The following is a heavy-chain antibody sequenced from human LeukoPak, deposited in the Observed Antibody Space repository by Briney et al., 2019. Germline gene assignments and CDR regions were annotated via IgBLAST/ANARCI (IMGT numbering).Heavy chain of an antibody. Sequence: GGSLRLSCAASGFNVNSNYMNWVRQAPGKGLEWVSAIYSGGSTYYADSVKGRFTISRDNSKNTLYLQMTSLRTEDTAVYYCARDRADSSGWFNYWYFALWGRGTLVTVSS. J-gene: IGHJ2*01. CDR3: ARDRADSSGWFNYWYFAL. V-gene: IGHV3-53*01. CDR2: IYSGGST. D-gene: IGHD6-19*01. CDR1: GFNVNSNY.